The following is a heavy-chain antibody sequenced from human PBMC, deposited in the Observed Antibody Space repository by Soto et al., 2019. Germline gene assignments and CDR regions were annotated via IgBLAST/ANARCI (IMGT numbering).Heavy chain of an antibody. CDR3: ARDRWQLGYKYYYYGMDV. J-gene: IGHJ6*02. Sequence: QVQLVESGGGVVQPGRSLRLSCAASGFTFSSYGMHWVRQAPGKGLEWVAVIWYDGSNKYYADSVKGRFTISRDNSKNTLYLQMNSLRAEDTAVYYCARDRWQLGYKYYYYGMDVWGQGTTVTVSS. D-gene: IGHD6-6*01. CDR1: GFTFSSYG. CDR2: IWYDGSNK. V-gene: IGHV3-33*01.